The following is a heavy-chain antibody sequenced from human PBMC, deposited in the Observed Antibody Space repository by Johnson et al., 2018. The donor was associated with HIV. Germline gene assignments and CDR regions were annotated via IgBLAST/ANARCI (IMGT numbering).Heavy chain of an antibody. J-gene: IGHJ3*02. D-gene: IGHD6-19*01. CDR1: GFTFTDAW. CDR3: VSVVRMPFSSDWKGFDI. V-gene: IGHV3-7*01. CDR2: IWQDGFNK. Sequence: VQLVESGGGVAQPGGSLRLSCAVSGFTFTDAWMSWVRQAPGKGLELVVVIWQDGFNKYYVHSVTGRFTISRDNAKNSLFLQLNSLRAGEPGLYYCVSVVRMPFSSDWKGFDIWGQGTLVSVSS.